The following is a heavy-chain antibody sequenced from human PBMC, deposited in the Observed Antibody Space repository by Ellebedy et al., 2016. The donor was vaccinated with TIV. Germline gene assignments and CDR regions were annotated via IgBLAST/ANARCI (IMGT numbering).Heavy chain of an antibody. Sequence: MPSETLSLTCTVSGGSIRSYYWSWIRQPPGKGLEWLGYIYYSGSTNYNPSLKSRVTISVDTSKNQFSLKLSSVTAADTAVYYCARGIQLWLQDPHFDYWGQGTLVTVSS. CDR2: IYYSGST. J-gene: IGHJ4*02. D-gene: IGHD5-18*01. CDR1: GGSIRSYY. V-gene: IGHV4-59*08. CDR3: ARGIQLWLQDPHFDY.